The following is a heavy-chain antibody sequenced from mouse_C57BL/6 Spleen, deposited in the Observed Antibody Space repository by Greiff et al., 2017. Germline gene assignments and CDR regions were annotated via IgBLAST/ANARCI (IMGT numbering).Heavy chain of an antibody. D-gene: IGHD1-1*01. CDR2: INPGSGGT. Sequence: QVQLQQSGAELVRPGTSVKVSCKASGSAFTNYLIEWVKQRPGQGLEWIGVINPGSGGTNYNEKFKGKATLTADKSSSTAYMQLSSLTSEDSAVDFCAISTVVEGFAYWGQGTLVTVSA. CDR1: GSAFTNYL. J-gene: IGHJ3*01. CDR3: AISTVVEGFAY. V-gene: IGHV1-54*01.